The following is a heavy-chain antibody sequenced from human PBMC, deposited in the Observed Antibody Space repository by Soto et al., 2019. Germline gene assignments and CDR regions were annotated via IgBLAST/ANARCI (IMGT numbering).Heavy chain of an antibody. J-gene: IGHJ6*02. D-gene: IGHD3-3*01. CDR1: GGSISSGDYY. V-gene: IGHV4-30-4*01. CDR3: ARDHEDFWSTRMLGGMDV. CDR2: IYYSGST. Sequence: QVQLQESGPGLVKPSQTLSLTCTVSGGSISSGDYYWSWIRQPPGKGLEWIGYIYYSGSTYYNPSLKSRVTISVDTSKNQFSLKLSSVTAADTAVYYCARDHEDFWSTRMLGGMDVWGQGTTVTVSS.